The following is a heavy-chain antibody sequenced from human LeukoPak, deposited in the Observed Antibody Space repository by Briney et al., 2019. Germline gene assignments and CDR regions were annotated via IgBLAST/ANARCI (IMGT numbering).Heavy chain of an antibody. Sequence: GGSLRLSCAASGFTFSDYYMSWIRQAPGKGLEWVSYISSSGSTIYYADSVKGRFTISRDNSKNTLYLQMNSLRAEDTAVYYCAGQDIVVVVAATPYDNWFDPWGQGTLVTVSS. J-gene: IGHJ5*02. CDR3: AGQDIVVVVAATPYDNWFDP. D-gene: IGHD2-15*01. CDR2: ISSSGSTI. V-gene: IGHV3-11*01. CDR1: GFTFSDYY.